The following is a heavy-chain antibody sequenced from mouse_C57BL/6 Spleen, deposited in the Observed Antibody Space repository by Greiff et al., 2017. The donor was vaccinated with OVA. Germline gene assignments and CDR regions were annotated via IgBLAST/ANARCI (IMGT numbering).Heavy chain of an antibody. J-gene: IGHJ4*01. CDR2: IRNKANGYTT. D-gene: IGHD2-4*01. Sequence: EVQRVESGGGLVQPGASLRLSCAASGFTFTDYYMSWVRQPPGKAPEWLALIRNKANGYTTEYTASVKGRFTISRDNSQNILYLQMNTLRAEDSATYYCVKALYDYDDYAMDYWGQGTSVTVSS. V-gene: IGHV7-4*01. CDR1: GFTFTDYY. CDR3: VKALYDYDDYAMDY.